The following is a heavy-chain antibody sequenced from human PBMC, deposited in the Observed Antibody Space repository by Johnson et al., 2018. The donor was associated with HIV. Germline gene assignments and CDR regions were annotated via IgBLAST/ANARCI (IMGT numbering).Heavy chain of an antibody. D-gene: IGHD3-3*01. CDR2: INWNGANT. V-gene: IGHV3-20*04. J-gene: IGHJ3*02. Sequence: VQLVESGGSVVRRGGSLRLSCTASGFTFYDYCMSSVRQVPGKGLEWVSGINWNGANTYYTQSVKGRFTISRDNSNNTVYLQMKSVTAEETAVYYRARDPFARFFACDMWGQGTVVTVSS. CDR3: ARDPFARFFACDM. CDR1: GFTFYDYC.